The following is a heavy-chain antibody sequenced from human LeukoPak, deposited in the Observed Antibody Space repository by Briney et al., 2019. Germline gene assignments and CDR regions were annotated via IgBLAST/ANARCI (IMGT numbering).Heavy chain of an antibody. D-gene: IGHD5-18*01. V-gene: IGHV4-59*01. CDR2: IYYSGST. Sequence: SETLSLTCTVSGGSTSSNSWSWIRQPPGKGLEWIGYIYYSGSTNSNPSLKSRVTISVDTSKNQFSLKLSSVTAADTAVYYCARGGADVDTAIRFDYWGQGTLVTVSS. J-gene: IGHJ4*02. CDR3: ARGGADVDTAIRFDY. CDR1: GGSTSSNS.